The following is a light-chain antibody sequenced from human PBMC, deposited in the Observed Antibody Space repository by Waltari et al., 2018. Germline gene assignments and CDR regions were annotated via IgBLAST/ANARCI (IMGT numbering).Light chain of an antibody. CDR3: QQRSSWFT. CDR2: DAS. CDR1: QSVDTY. Sequence: EIVLTQSPGTLSLSQGESATLSRRASQSVDTYLAWYQKKPGQAPRRLIYDASTRATGIPARFSGSGSGTDFTLTISSLEPEDFAVYYCQQRSSWFTFGGGTKVEV. V-gene: IGKV3-11*01. J-gene: IGKJ4*01.